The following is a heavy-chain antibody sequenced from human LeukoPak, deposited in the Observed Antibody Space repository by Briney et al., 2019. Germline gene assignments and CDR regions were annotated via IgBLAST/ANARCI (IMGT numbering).Heavy chain of an antibody. V-gene: IGHV3-13*01. CDR1: GFSFSSCD. Sequence: PGGSLRLSCATSGFSFSSCDIHWLRQAAGRGLEWVSSITTSGDTNYAASVRGRFTISRENAKNSLFLQMNSLGPQDTAIYFCAIFVHYYDTTGYRKEGWDFWGTGTTVAVSP. CDR3: AIFVHYYDTTGYRKEGWDF. D-gene: IGHD3-22*01. J-gene: IGHJ6*04. CDR2: ITTSGDT.